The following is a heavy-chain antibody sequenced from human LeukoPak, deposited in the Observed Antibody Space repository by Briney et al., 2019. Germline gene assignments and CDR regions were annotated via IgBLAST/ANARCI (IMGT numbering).Heavy chain of an antibody. CDR2: ISGYNGNT. CDR1: GYTFTNYG. J-gene: IGHJ4*02. D-gene: IGHD2-8*01. CDR3: ARVASAGVGVLMGGDH. Sequence: ASVKVSCKASGYTFTNYGISWVRQAPGQGLGWMGWISGYNGNTNYGQKVQGRVTMTTDTSTSTAYMELRSLRSDDTAVYYCARVASAGVGVLMGGDHWGQGTLVTVSS. V-gene: IGHV1-18*04.